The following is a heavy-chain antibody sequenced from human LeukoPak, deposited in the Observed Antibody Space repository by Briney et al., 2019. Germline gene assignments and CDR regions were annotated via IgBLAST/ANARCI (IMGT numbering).Heavy chain of an antibody. J-gene: IGHJ5*02. CDR3: ARDGTTVPSLDP. CDR2: VHYSGRT. CDR1: GGTISGSNW. D-gene: IGHD4-17*01. Sequence: SGTLSLTCAVSGGTISGSNWWNWVRQSPGKGLEWIGEVHYSGRTNYNPSLKSRITMSVDKSKNLFSLKLTSVTAADTAVYYCARDGTTVPSLDPWGQGTLVTVSS. V-gene: IGHV4-4*02.